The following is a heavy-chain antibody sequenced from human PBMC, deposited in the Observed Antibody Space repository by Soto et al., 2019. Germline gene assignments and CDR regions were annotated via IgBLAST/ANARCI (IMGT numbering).Heavy chain of an antibody. V-gene: IGHV4-4*07. Sequence: QVQLQESGPGLVEPSETLSLTCTVSGDSMGSYYWSWIRQSAEKVLEWIGRISATGTATYIPSLKGRITLSVDTSKNQFSLNLKFVTAADTAVYFCASDQSGAADFWGQGAVVIVS. CDR2: ISATGTA. CDR1: GDSMGSYY. J-gene: IGHJ3*01. D-gene: IGHD7-27*01. CDR3: ASDQSGAADF.